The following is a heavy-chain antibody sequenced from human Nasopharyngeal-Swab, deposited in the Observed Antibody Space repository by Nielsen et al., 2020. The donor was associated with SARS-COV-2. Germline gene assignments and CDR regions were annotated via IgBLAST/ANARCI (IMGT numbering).Heavy chain of an antibody. Sequence: WIRHPPGKGLEWVSAISGSGGSTYYADSVKGRFTISRDNSKNTLYLQMNSLRAEDTAVYYCAKDITAAGTRFFDYWGQGTLVTVSS. CDR3: AKDITAAGTRFFDY. CDR2: ISGSGGST. D-gene: IGHD6-13*01. J-gene: IGHJ4*02. V-gene: IGHV3-23*01.